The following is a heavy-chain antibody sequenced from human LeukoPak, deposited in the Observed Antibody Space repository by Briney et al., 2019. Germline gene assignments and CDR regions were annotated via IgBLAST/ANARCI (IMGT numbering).Heavy chain of an antibody. Sequence: PSETLSLTCAVYGGSFSGYYWSWIRQPPGKGLEWIGEINHSGSTNYNPSLKSRVTISVDTSKNQFSLKLSSVTAADTAVCYCARGRWLRSSFDYWGQGTLVIVSS. J-gene: IGHJ4*02. CDR2: INHSGST. V-gene: IGHV4-34*01. CDR1: GGSFSGYY. CDR3: ARGRWLRSSFDY. D-gene: IGHD5-12*01.